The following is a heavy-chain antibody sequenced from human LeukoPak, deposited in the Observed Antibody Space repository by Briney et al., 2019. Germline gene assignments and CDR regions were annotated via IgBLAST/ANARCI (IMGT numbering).Heavy chain of an antibody. CDR1: GCTFTGYY. V-gene: IGHV1-2*02. CDR2: INPNSGGT. Sequence: ASVKVSCKASGCTFTGYYMHWVRQAPGQGLEWMGWINPNSGGTNYAQKFQGRVTMTRDTSISTAYMELSRLRSDDTAVYYCARGNLVVVAAPHSWFDPWGQGTLVTVSS. CDR3: ARGNLVVVAAPHSWFDP. J-gene: IGHJ5*02. D-gene: IGHD2-15*01.